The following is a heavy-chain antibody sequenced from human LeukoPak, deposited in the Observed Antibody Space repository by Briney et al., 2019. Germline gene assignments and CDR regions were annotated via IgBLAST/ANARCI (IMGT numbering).Heavy chain of an antibody. Sequence: SQTLSLTCAVSGGSISSGDYSWSWIRQPPGKGLEWIGYIYHSGSTYYNPSLKSRVTISVDRSKNQFSLKLSSVTAADTAVYYCARGNYYDSSGYPDAFDIWGQGTMVTVSS. V-gene: IGHV4-30-2*01. CDR2: IYHSGST. CDR3: ARGNYYDSSGYPDAFDI. D-gene: IGHD3-22*01. J-gene: IGHJ3*02. CDR1: GGSISSGDYS.